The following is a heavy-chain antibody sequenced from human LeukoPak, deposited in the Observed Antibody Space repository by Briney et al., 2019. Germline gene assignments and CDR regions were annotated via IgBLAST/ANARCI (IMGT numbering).Heavy chain of an antibody. D-gene: IGHD3-10*01. CDR2: IYYSGSA. CDR3: ARVSGWFP. CDR1: GGSINSYY. V-gene: IGHV4-59*01. J-gene: IGHJ5*02. Sequence: KSSETLSLTCTVSGGSINSYYWSWFRQPPGKGLEWIGYIYYSGSANYNPSLKSRVTISVDTSKNQFSLKLSSVSAADTAVYYCARVSGWFPWGQGTLVTVSS.